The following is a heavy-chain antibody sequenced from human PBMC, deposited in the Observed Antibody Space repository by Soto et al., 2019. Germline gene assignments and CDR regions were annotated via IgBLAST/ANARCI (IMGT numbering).Heavy chain of an antibody. D-gene: IGHD3-22*01. CDR3: ARHPFWDYYDSGGYYYPLFDY. CDR2: IYPGDSDT. CDR1: GYSFTSYW. V-gene: IGHV5-51*01. J-gene: IGHJ4*02. Sequence: GESLKISCKGSGYSFTSYWIGWVRQMPGKGLEWMGIIYPGDSDTRYSPSFQGQVTISADKSISTAYLQWSSLKASDTAMYYCARHPFWDYYDSGGYYYPLFDYWGQGALVTVSS.